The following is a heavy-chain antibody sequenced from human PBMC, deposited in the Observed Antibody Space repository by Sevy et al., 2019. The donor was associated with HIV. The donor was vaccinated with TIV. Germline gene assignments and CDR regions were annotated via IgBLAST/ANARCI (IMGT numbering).Heavy chain of an antibody. V-gene: IGHV4-34*01. CDR1: GGSFSGYY. J-gene: IGHJ5*01. CDR3: ARGRIAARRANWFDY. D-gene: IGHD6-6*01. CDR2: INHSGST. Sequence: SETLSLTCAVYGGSFSGYYWSWIRQPPGKGLEWIGEINHSGSTNYNPSLKSRVTISVDTSKNQFSLKLSSVTAADTAVYYCARGRIAARRANWFDYWGQGTLVTVSS.